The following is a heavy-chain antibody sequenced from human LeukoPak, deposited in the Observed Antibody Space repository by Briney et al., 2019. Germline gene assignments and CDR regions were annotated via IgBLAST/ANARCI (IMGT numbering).Heavy chain of an antibody. D-gene: IGHD3-10*01. CDR1: GFTFSSYS. V-gene: IGHV3-21*01. J-gene: IGHJ4*02. CDR2: ISSSSSYI. Sequence: AGGSLRLSCAASGFTFSSYSMNWVRQAPGKGLEWVSSISSSSSYIYYADSVKGRFTISRDNAKNSLYLQMNSLRAEDTAVYYCARDAMVRGTKGLDYWGQGTLVTVSS. CDR3: ARDAMVRGTKGLDY.